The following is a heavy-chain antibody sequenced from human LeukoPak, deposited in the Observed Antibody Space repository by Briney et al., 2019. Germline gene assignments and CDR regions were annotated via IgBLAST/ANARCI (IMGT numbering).Heavy chain of an antibody. J-gene: IGHJ4*02. V-gene: IGHV1-46*01. CDR1: GGTFSSYA. Sequence: ASVKVSCKASGGTFSSYAISWVRQAPGQGLEWMGIINPSGGSTIYAQKFQGRVTMTRDMSTSTVYMELSSLRSEDTAVYYCARDPADYWGQGTLVTVSS. CDR3: ARDPADY. CDR2: INPSGGST.